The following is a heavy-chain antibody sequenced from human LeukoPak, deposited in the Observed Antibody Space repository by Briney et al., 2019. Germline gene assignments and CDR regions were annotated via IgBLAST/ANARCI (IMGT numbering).Heavy chain of an antibody. J-gene: IGHJ4*02. CDR3: ARSPQYQLLFPFDY. D-gene: IGHD2-2*01. CDR1: GGSISSSSYY. CDR2: IYYSGST. V-gene: IGHV4-61*05. Sequence: SETLSLTCTVSGGSISSSSYYWGWIRQPPGKGLEWIGYIYYSGSTNYNPSLKSRVTISVDTSKNQFSLKLSSVTAADTAVYYCARSPQYQLLFPFDYWGQGTLVTVSS.